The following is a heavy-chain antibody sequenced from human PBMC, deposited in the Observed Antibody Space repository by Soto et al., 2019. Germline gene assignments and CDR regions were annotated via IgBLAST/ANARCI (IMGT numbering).Heavy chain of an antibody. CDR2: ISAYNGNT. CDR3: VGEYYYDSSGYYTDAFDI. CDR1: GCTFTRYG. V-gene: IGHV1-18*01. D-gene: IGHD3-22*01. J-gene: IGHJ3*02. Sequence: AAVKVSCKACGCTFTRYGISWVRQAPGQGLEWMGWISAYNGNTNYAQKLQGRVTMTTDTSTSTAYMELRSLRSDDTAVYYCVGEYYYDSSGYYTDAFDIWGQGTMVTVSS.